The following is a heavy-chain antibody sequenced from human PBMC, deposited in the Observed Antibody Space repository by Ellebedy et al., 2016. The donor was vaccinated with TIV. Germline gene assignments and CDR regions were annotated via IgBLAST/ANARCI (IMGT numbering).Heavy chain of an antibody. Sequence: AVSVKVSCKASGYTFTGYYMHWVRQAPGQGLEWMGWINPNSGGTNYAQKFQGWVTMTRDTSISTAYMELSRLRSDDTAVYYCARTMGATYDAFDIWGQGTMVTVSS. D-gene: IGHD1-26*01. CDR2: INPNSGGT. CDR3: ARTMGATYDAFDI. CDR1: GYTFTGYY. J-gene: IGHJ3*02. V-gene: IGHV1-2*04.